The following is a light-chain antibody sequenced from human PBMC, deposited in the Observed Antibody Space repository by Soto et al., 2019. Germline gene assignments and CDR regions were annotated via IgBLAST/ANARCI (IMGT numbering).Light chain of an antibody. CDR1: QSLIHSDGNTY. CDR2: QVS. CDR3: MQGTLWPPYT. J-gene: IGKJ2*01. Sequence: DVVMTQSPLSLPVTVGQPASISCRSSQSLIHSDGNTYLNWFLQRPGQSPRRLIYQVSKRDSGVPDRFSGSGSGTDFTLKISRVEAEDVGVYYCMQGTLWPPYTFGQGTKLEIK. V-gene: IGKV2-30*02.